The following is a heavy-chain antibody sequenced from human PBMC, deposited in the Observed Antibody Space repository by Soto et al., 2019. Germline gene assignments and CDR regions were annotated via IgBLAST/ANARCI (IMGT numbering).Heavy chain of an antibody. Sequence: SETLSLTCTVSGGSISSSSYYWGWIRQPPGKGLEWIGSIYYSGSTYYNPSLKSRVTIPLDTSKNQFSRNLSSVTAADTAVYYCARLPPSYYYDSSGYYSLGYFDYWGQGTLVTVSS. D-gene: IGHD3-22*01. CDR1: GGSISSSSYY. CDR2: IYYSGST. J-gene: IGHJ4*02. CDR3: ARLPPSYYYDSSGYYSLGYFDY. V-gene: IGHV4-39*01.